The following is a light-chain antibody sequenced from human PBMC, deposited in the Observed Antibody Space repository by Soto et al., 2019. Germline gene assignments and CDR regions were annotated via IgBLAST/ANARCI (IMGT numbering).Light chain of an antibody. CDR1: SSDVGGYNS. CDR2: EVN. Sequence: QSVLTQPPSASGSPGQSVTISCTGTSSDVGGYNSVSWYQQHPGKAPKLMTYEVNKQPSGVPDRFPGSKSGNTASLTVSGLQAADEADYYCSSYAGINHWVFGGGTKLPVL. V-gene: IGLV2-8*01. CDR3: SSYAGINHWV. J-gene: IGLJ3*02.